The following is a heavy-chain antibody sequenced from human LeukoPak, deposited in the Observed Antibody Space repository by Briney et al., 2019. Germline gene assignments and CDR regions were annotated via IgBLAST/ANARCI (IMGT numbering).Heavy chain of an antibody. Sequence: SETLSLTCTVSGGSISSYYWSWIRQPPGKGLGWIGDIYYRWSTNYNPSLKSRVTISVDTSKNQFSLKLSSVTAADTAVYYCAGVYRTITQPPDAFDIWGQGTIVTVSS. CDR2: IYYRWST. CDR3: AGVYRTITQPPDAFDI. CDR1: GGSISSYY. V-gene: IGHV4-59*01. D-gene: IGHD2-2*02. J-gene: IGHJ3*02.